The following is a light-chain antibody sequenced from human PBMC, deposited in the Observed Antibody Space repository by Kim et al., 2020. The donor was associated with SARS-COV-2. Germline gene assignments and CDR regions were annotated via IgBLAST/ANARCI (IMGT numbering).Light chain of an antibody. Sequence: GQKVTISCSGHVHNLGRNDVTRYQVIPGTAPKLLIYDNIQRPSGIPDRFSASKSGTSATLAITGLQTGDEADYYCGVWDGSLSAAVFGGGTQLTVL. CDR2: DNI. V-gene: IGLV1-51*01. CDR3: GVWDGSLSAAV. J-gene: IGLJ3*02. CDR1: VHNLGRND.